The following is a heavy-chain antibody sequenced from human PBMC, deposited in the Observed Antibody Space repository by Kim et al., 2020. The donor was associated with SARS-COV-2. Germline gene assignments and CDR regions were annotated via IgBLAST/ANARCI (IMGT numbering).Heavy chain of an antibody. D-gene: IGHD3-10*01. CDR2: IYHSGST. J-gene: IGHJ4*02. Sequence: SETLSLTCAVSGGSISSSNWWSWVRQPPGKGLEWIGEIYHSGSTNYNPSLKSRVTISVDKSKNQFSLKLSSVTAADTAVYYCARGALFRGKKTYYYGSGSYYYDYWGQGTLVTVSS. CDR1: GGSISSSNW. V-gene: IGHV4-4*02. CDR3: ARGALFRGKKTYYYGSGSYYYDY.